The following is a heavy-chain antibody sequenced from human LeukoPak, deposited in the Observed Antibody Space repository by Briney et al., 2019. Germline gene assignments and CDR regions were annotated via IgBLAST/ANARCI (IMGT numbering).Heavy chain of an antibody. CDR2: ISGSGGST. J-gene: IGHJ4*02. V-gene: IGHV3-23*01. CDR1: GFTFSSYA. D-gene: IGHD3-10*01. Sequence: GGSLRLSCAASGFTFSSYAMSWVRQAPGKGLEWVSAISGSGGSTYYADSVKGRFTISRDNSKNTLYLQMNSLRAEDTAVYYCANALYYYGSGSPFDYLGQGTLVTVSS. CDR3: ANALYYYGSGSPFDY.